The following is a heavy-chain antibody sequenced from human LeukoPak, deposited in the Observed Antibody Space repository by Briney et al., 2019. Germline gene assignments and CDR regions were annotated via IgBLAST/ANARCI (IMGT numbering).Heavy chain of an antibody. Sequence: PGWSLRLSCAASGYTFSSYAMSWVPQAPGKGLEWVSAISGSGGSTYYADSVKGRFTISRDNSKNTLYLQMNSLRAEDTAVYYCAKVIVGATTKKYYFDYWGQGTLVTVSS. J-gene: IGHJ4*02. CDR3: AKVIVGATTKKYYFDY. CDR1: GYTFSSYA. D-gene: IGHD1-26*01. CDR2: ISGSGGST. V-gene: IGHV3-23*01.